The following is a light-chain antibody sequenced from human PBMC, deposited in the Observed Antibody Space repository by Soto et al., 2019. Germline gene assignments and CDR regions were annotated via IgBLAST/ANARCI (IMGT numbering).Light chain of an antibody. CDR3: QAWDSSTVI. J-gene: IGLJ2*01. CDR2: QDS. V-gene: IGLV3-1*01. CDR1: KLGDNY. Sequence: SYELTQPPSVSVSPGQTASITCSGDKLGDNYACWYHQKPGQSPVLVIYQDSKRPSGFPERFSGSNSGNTATLTISGTQAMDEADYYCQAWDSSTVIFGGGTKLTVL.